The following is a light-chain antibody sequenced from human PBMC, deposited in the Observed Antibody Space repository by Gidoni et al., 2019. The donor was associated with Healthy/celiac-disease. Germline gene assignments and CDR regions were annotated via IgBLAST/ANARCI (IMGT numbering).Light chain of an antibody. CDR1: QSVSSY. Sequence: EIVLTQFPATLSLSPGERATLSCRASQSVSSYLAWYQQKPGQAHRLLIYDASNSATGIPARFSGSGSGTDFTLTISSLEPEDFAVYYCQQRSNWPFTFGGXTKVEIK. CDR2: DAS. CDR3: QQRSNWPFT. J-gene: IGKJ4*01. V-gene: IGKV3-11*01.